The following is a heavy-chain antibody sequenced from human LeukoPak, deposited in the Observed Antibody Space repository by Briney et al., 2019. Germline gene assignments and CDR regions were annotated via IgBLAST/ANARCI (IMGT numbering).Heavy chain of an antibody. D-gene: IGHD6-13*01. Sequence: SXXASGFTFSDYYMSWIRQAPGKXXEGXSYISSSGSTIYYADSVKGRFTISRDNAKNSLYLQMNSLRAEDTAVYYCARVTSSSWYRGAFDIWGQGTMVTVSS. CDR1: GFTFSDYY. CDR2: ISSSGSTI. CDR3: ARVTSSSWYRGAFDI. J-gene: IGHJ3*02. V-gene: IGHV3-11*01.